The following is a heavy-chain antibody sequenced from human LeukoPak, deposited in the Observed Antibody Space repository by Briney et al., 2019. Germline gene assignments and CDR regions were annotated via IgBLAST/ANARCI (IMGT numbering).Heavy chain of an antibody. CDR3: RAAADLNDY. CDR2: IRSKADSYTT. J-gene: IGHJ4*02. CDR1: GFTFSGSA. D-gene: IGHD6-13*01. V-gene: IGHV3-73*01. Sequence: GGSLRLSCAASGFTFSGSAMLWVRQASGKGQEWLGRIRSKADSYTTAYAASVKGRFIVSRDDSKNTAYLQMNSLKTEDTAVYYCRAAADLNDYWGQGTLVTVSS.